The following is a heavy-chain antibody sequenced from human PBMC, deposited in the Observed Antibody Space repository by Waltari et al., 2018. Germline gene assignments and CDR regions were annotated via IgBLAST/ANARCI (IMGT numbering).Heavy chain of an antibody. Sequence: QVQLQESGPGLVKPSETLSLTCAVSGYSISSGYYWGWIRQPPGKGLEWIGSIYHSGSTYYNPSLKIRVTISVDTSKNQCSLKLSSVTAADTAVYYCARGQYSSNIDYWGQGTLVTVSS. D-gene: IGHD6-13*01. V-gene: IGHV4-38-2*01. CDR2: IYHSGST. CDR1: GYSISSGYY. J-gene: IGHJ4*02. CDR3: ARGQYSSNIDY.